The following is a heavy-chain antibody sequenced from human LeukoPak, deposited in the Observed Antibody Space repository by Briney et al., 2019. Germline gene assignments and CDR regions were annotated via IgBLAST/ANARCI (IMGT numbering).Heavy chain of an antibody. CDR2: IYGSGVSI. D-gene: IGHD1-26*01. CDR1: GFTFEKDV. V-gene: IGHV3-23*01. Sequence: AEGPLRLSCVASGFTFEKDVMNWVRQAPGKGLEWLATIYGSGVSISYADSVKGRFTISRDNSKNTLYLQMNSLRAEDTAMYFCAKDLGWELPAEAYWGQGILVTVSS. J-gene: IGHJ4*02. CDR3: AKDLGWELPAEAY.